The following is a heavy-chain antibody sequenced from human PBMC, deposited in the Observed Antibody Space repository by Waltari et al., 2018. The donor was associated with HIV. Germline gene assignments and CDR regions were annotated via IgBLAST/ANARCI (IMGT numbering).Heavy chain of an antibody. Sequence: EVQLVESGGGLVQPGRSLRLSCSAPGFTFDDYAIHWVRQAPGKGLEWVSGISWNSGSIGYADSVKGRFTISRDNAKNSLYLQMNSLRAEDTALYYCAKGLQAVAFDYWGQGTLVTVSS. V-gene: IGHV3-9*01. J-gene: IGHJ4*02. CDR3: AKGLQAVAFDY. CDR1: GFTFDDYA. D-gene: IGHD6-19*01. CDR2: ISWNSGSI.